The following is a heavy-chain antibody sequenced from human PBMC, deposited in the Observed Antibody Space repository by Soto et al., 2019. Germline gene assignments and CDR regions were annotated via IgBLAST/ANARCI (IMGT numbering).Heavy chain of an antibody. V-gene: IGHV3-9*01. J-gene: IGHJ6*02. CDR3: AKDRGGGGSLLGNYYYYGMDV. Sequence: PGGSLRLSCAASGFTFDDYAMHWVRQAPRKGLEWVSGISWNSGSIGYADSVKGRFTISRDNAKNSLYLQMNSLRAEDTALYYCAKDRGGGGSLLGNYYYYGMDVWGQGTTVTV. D-gene: IGHD2-15*01. CDR2: ISWNSGSI. CDR1: GFTFDDYA.